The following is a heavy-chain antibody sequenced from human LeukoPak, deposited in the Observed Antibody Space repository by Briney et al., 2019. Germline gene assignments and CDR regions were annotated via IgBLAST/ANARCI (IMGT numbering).Heavy chain of an antibody. CDR2: ISSSSSYI. D-gene: IGHD3-22*01. Sequence: GGSLRLSCAAPGFTFSSYSMNWVRQAPGKGLEWVSSISSSSSYIYYADSVKGRFTISRDNAKNSLYLQMNSLRAEDTAAYYCARGRGYDSSGYYPLPGYWGQGTLVTVSS. V-gene: IGHV3-21*01. CDR3: ARGRGYDSSGYYPLPGY. J-gene: IGHJ4*02. CDR1: GFTFSSYS.